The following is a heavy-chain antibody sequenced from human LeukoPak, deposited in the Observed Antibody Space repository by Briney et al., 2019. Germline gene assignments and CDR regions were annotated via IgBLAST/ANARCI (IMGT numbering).Heavy chain of an antibody. Sequence: ASVKVSCKASGYTFTSYYIHWVRQAPGQGLEWMGIISPGGGSTSYAQNFQGRVTMTRDTSTSTVYMELSSLRSEDTAIYYCARGGDNSYFDYWGQGILVTVSS. CDR3: ARGGDNSYFDY. CDR2: ISPGGGST. J-gene: IGHJ4*02. D-gene: IGHD4-23*01. CDR1: GYTFTSYY. V-gene: IGHV1-46*01.